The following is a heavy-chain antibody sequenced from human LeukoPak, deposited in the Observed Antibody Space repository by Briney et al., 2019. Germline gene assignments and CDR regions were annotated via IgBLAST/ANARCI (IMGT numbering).Heavy chain of an antibody. J-gene: IGHJ4*02. D-gene: IGHD2-15*01. Sequence: SETLPLTCTVSGGSFSSGSHYWSWVRQPPGRGLEWIGYIYNSGLSNYSPSLKSRVTISKDTSKNQFSLKVSSVTAADTAVYYCARIESCSGGSCSYMAFDYWGQGTLVTVSS. V-gene: IGHV4-61*01. CDR1: GGSFSSGSHY. CDR3: ARIESCSGGSCSYMAFDY. CDR2: IYNSGLS.